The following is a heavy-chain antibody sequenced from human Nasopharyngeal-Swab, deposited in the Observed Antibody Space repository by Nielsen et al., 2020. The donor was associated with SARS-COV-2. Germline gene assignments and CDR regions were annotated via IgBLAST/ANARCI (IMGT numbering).Heavy chain of an antibody. J-gene: IGHJ6*02. Sequence: SETLSLTCVISGDSVSNNGATWNWIRQSPSRGLEWLGRTYYRSKWKSDYAVSVTSRLTINPDTSKNQSSLQLSSVTSEDTAIYYCARGGVYYYGMDVWGQGTTVTVSS. CDR3: ARGGVYYYGMDV. CDR1: GDSVSNNGAT. D-gene: IGHD6-25*01. CDR2: TYYRSKWKS. V-gene: IGHV6-1*01.